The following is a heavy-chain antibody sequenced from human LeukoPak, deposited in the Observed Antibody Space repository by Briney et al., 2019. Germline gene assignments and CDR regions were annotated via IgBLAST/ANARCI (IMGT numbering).Heavy chain of an antibody. CDR2: ISAYNGNT. CDR3: AGSSSYSSGWYMIDY. J-gene: IGHJ4*02. V-gene: IGHV1-18*01. D-gene: IGHD6-19*01. CDR1: GYTFTSYG. Sequence: ASVKVSCKASGYTFTSYGISWARQAPGQGLEWMGWISAYNGNTNYAQKLQGRVTMTTDTSTSTAYMELRSLRSDDTAVYYCAGSSSYSSGWYMIDYWGQGTLVTVPS.